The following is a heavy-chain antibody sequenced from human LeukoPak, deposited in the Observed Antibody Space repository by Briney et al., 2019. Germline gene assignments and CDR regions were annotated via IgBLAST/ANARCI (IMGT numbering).Heavy chain of an antibody. CDR1: GFTFSSYG. Sequence: GGSLRLSCAASGFTFSSYGMNWVRQAPGKGLEWVASIRSDGSDKKYADSVKGQFTISRDNSKSTLNLQMNSLRPEDTAVYYCAKSQVTGWYDFDYWGQETLVIVSS. CDR2: IRSDGSDK. V-gene: IGHV3-30*02. J-gene: IGHJ4*02. CDR3: AKSQVTGWYDFDY. D-gene: IGHD6-19*01.